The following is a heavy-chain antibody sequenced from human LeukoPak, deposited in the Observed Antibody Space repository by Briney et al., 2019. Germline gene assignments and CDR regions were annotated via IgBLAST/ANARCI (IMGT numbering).Heavy chain of an antibody. CDR1: GFTVDTYW. Sequence: GGSLRLSCVASGFTVDTYWMSWVRQAPGKGLDWVAHIKEDGTRKYYVDSVRGRFTISRDNAKNSLFLQMNSLRVEDTAVYYCARGVPYDSWSGPHYSDYWGQGTLVTVSS. D-gene: IGHD3-3*01. J-gene: IGHJ4*02. V-gene: IGHV3-7*01. CDR2: IKEDGTRK. CDR3: ARGVPYDSWSGPHYSDY.